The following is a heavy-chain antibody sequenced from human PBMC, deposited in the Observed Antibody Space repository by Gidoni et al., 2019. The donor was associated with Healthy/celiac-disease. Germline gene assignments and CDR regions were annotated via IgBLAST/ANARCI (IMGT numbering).Heavy chain of an antibody. CDR1: GFTFSRYW. J-gene: IGHJ4*02. Sequence: EVQLVESGGGLDQPGGSVSLSCAASGFTFSRYWMSWVRQAQGKGRGWVANIKQAGSEKYYVDSVKGRFTISRDNAKNSLYLQMNSLRAEYTAVYYCARDKDFDWLLWEVYFDYWGQGTLVTVSS. CDR3: ARDKDFDWLLWEVYFDY. D-gene: IGHD3-9*01. V-gene: IGHV3-7*03. CDR2: IKQAGSEK.